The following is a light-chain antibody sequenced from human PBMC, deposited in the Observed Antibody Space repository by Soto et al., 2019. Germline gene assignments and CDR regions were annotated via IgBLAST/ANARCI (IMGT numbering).Light chain of an antibody. CDR2: KAS. CDR3: QQYNSYSRT. Sequence: DIQMTQSPSTLSXXXXXXXXXXXXASQTISSWLAWYQQKPGKAPKLLIYKASTLKSGVPSRFSGSGSGTEFTLTISSLQPDDFATYYCQQYNSYSRTFGQGTKVDIK. CDR1: QTISSW. J-gene: IGKJ1*01. V-gene: IGKV1-5*03.